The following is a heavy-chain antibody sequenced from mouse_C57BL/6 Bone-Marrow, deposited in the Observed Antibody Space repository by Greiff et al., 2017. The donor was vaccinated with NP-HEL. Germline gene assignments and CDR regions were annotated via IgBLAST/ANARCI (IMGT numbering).Heavy chain of an antibody. Sequence: VKLMESGPGLVAPSQSLSITCTVSGFSLTSYAISWVRQPPGKGLEWLGVIWTGGGTNYNSALKSRLSISKDNSKSQVFLKMNSLQTDDTARYYCARNRDGYYVGYFDVWGTGTTVTVSS. CDR2: IWTGGGT. CDR3: ARNRDGYYVGYFDV. D-gene: IGHD2-3*01. CDR1: GFSLTSYA. V-gene: IGHV2-9-1*01. J-gene: IGHJ1*03.